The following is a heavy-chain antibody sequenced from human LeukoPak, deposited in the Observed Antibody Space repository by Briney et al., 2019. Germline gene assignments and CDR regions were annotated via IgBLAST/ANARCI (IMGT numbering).Heavy chain of an antibody. Sequence: SETLSLTCTVSGGSIRSSSYYWGWIRQPPGKGLEWIGSIYCSGNTYYYPPLKSRVTISVDTSKNQFSLRLSSVTAADTAVYYCARHAPIKTTVTTSHAFDIWGQGTMVTVSS. V-gene: IGHV4-39*01. D-gene: IGHD4-17*01. J-gene: IGHJ3*02. CDR2: IYCSGNT. CDR3: ARHAPIKTTVTTSHAFDI. CDR1: GGSIRSSSYY.